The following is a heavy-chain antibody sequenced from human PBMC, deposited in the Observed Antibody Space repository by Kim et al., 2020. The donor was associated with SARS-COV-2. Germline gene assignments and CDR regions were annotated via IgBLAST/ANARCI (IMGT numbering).Heavy chain of an antibody. CDR1: GVSVSSGSYY. D-gene: IGHD4-17*01. CDR2: IYYSGST. J-gene: IGHJ4*02. V-gene: IGHV4-61*01. CDR3: AREYDYCDDYFYY. Sequence: SETLSLTCTVSGVSVSSGSYYWSWIRQPPGKGLEWIGYIYYSGSTNYNPSLKSRVTISVDTSKNQFSLKLSSVTAADTAVYYCAREYDYCDDYFYYWCEG.